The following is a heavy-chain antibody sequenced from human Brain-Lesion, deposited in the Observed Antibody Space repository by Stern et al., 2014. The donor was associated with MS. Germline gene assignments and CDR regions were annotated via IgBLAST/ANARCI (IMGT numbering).Heavy chain of an antibody. CDR3: ARMREYCSGGICFAGYYDS. CDR2: IFSTGET. CDR1: GFSLSNAAMG. J-gene: IGHJ4*02. D-gene: IGHD2-15*01. V-gene: IGHV2-26*01. Sequence: QITLQESGPVLVKPTETLTLTFSVSGFSLSNAAMGVSWIRQPPVKALEFLAHIFSTGETAYSTSLKSRLTISKDTSRSQVVLTMTNMDPVDTATYYCARMREYCSGGICFAGYYDSWGQGTLVTVSS.